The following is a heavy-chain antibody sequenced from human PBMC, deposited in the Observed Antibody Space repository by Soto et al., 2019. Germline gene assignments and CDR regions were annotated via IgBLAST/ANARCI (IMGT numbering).Heavy chain of an antibody. CDR2: INHSGST. D-gene: IGHD6-6*01. J-gene: IGHJ4*02. CDR1: GGSFSGYY. CDR3: ARKSIAARRGTYYFDY. V-gene: IGHV4-34*01. Sequence: SETLSLTCAVYGGSFSGYYWSWIRQPPGKGLEWIGEINHSGSTNYNPSLKSRVTISVDTSKNQFSLKLSSVTAADTAVYYCARKSIAARRGTYYFDYWGQGTLVTVSS.